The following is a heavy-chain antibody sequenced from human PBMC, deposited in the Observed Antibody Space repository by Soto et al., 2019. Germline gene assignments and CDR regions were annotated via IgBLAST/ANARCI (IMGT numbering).Heavy chain of an antibody. J-gene: IGHJ4*02. V-gene: IGHV3-33*01. D-gene: IGHD6-19*01. Sequence: GGSLRLSCAASGFTFSSYGMHWVRQAPGKGLEWVATIWYNGRDEYYADSVKGRFSISRDNSRNTLYVQMNSLRAEDTALYYCARSRDSSGWYVDYWGQGTLVTVSS. CDR2: IWYNGRDE. CDR3: ARSRDSSGWYVDY. CDR1: GFTFSSYG.